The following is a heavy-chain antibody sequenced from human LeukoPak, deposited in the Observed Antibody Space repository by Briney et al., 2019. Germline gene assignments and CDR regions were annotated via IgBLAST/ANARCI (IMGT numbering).Heavy chain of an antibody. CDR1: AFTFNNNC. D-gene: IGHD5-18*01. CDR2: IIGDASST. Sequence: AGSLRLSCAAAAFTFNNNCMHCVGHPLGGGRVWVSRIIGDASSTTYADSVKGRFTIARDNAKTMLYLQMTSMRAEDTAVYYCARVVRGYSYGYYYYGMEVWGHGTTVTVS. V-gene: IGHV3-74*01. CDR3: ARVVRGYSYGYYYYGMEV. J-gene: IGHJ6*02.